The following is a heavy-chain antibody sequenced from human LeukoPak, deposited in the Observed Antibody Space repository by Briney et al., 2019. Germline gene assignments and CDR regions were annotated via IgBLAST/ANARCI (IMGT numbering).Heavy chain of an antibody. D-gene: IGHD6-6*01. Sequence: SETLSLTCTVSGGSISSYYWSWIRQPPGKGLEWIGYIYYSGSTNYNPSLKSRVTISVDTSKNQFSLKLSSVTAAGTAVYYCARVDPDSSSTLEVFDYWGQGTLVTVSS. CDR3: ARVDPDSSSTLEVFDY. CDR1: GGSISSYY. V-gene: IGHV4-59*01. CDR2: IYYSGST. J-gene: IGHJ4*02.